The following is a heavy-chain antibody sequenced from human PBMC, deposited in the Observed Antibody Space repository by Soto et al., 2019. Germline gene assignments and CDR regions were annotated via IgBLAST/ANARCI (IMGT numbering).Heavy chain of an antibody. Sequence: ASVKVSCKASGYTFTGYYMHWVRQAPGQGLEWMGWINPNSGGTNYAQKFQGRVTMTRDTSISTAYMELSRLRSDDTAVYYCARDGGGCSSTSCRYSYYYYGMDVWGQGTTVTVSS. CDR3: ARDGGGCSSTSCRYSYYYYGMDV. CDR2: INPNSGGT. CDR1: GYTFTGYY. D-gene: IGHD2-2*01. V-gene: IGHV1-2*02. J-gene: IGHJ6*02.